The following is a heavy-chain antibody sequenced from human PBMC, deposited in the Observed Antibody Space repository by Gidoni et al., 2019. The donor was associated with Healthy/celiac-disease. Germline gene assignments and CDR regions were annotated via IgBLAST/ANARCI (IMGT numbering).Heavy chain of an antibody. CDR3: ARVSYDYVWGSYRYRWFDP. Sequence: QVQLVQSGAEVKKPGASVQVSCKASGYTFTSYGIRWVRQAPGQGLEWMGWISAYNGNTNYAQKLQGRVTMTTDTATSTAYMELRSLRSDDTAVYYCARVSYDYVWGSYRYRWFDPWGQGTLVTVSS. D-gene: IGHD3-16*02. CDR2: ISAYNGNT. CDR1: GYTFTSYG. V-gene: IGHV1-18*01. J-gene: IGHJ5*02.